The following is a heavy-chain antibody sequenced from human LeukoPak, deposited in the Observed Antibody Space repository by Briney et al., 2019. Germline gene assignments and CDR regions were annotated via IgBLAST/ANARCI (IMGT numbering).Heavy chain of an antibody. D-gene: IGHD3-3*01. J-gene: IGHJ4*02. CDR2: ISSSGSTI. V-gene: IGHV3-11*04. CDR1: GFIFSDYY. CDR3: ARDFWSGSPD. Sequence: GGSLRLSCEASGFIFSDYYMSWIRQAPGKGLEWVSYISSSGSTIYYADSVKGRFTISRDNAKNSLYLQMNSLRVEDTAVYYCARDFWSGSPDWGQGTLVTVSS.